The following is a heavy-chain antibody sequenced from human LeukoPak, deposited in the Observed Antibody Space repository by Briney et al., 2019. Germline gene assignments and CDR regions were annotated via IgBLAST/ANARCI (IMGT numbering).Heavy chain of an antibody. CDR2: IIPIADTT. J-gene: IGHJ4*02. Sequence: GSSVKVSCKVSGGTFSYHAFSWVRQAPGQGLEWMGGIIPIADTTDYAQNFQGGVTITTDESTTTVYMELSSLRSEDPAVYYCARARFEKSEYYFDYRGQGTLVTVSS. CDR3: ARARFEKSEYYFDY. V-gene: IGHV1-69*05. CDR1: GGTFSYHA.